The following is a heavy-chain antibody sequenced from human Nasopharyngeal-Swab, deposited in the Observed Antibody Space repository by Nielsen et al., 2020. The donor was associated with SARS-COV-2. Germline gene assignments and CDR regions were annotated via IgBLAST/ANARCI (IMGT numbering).Heavy chain of an antibody. CDR2: VWSDGRSK. D-gene: IGHD6-19*01. CDR1: GLSSSTSG. J-gene: IGHJ6*03. V-gene: IGHV3-33*01. CDR3: ARDTSGSGWPYYMDV. Sequence: GESLKISCAESGLSSSTSGMHWVRQAPGKGLEWVAGVWSDGRSKYYADFVKGRFTISRDSSKNTVYLQMKSLRAEDTAVYYCARDTSGSGWPYYMDVWGKGTTVTVSS.